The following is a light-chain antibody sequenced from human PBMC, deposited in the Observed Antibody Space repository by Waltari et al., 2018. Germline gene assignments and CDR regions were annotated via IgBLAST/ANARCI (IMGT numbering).Light chain of an antibody. CDR2: SAS. CDR3: QQSFGSLT. J-gene: IGKJ4*01. CDR1: QTISNY. V-gene: IGKV1-39*01. Sequence: DIQMTPFPSSLSASVGDRVTITCRASQTISNYLNWYQQKTGKVPNLLIYSASNLQSGVPSIFNGGGSGTDFTLTISSLQPEDFASYYCQQSFGSLTFGGGTTVE.